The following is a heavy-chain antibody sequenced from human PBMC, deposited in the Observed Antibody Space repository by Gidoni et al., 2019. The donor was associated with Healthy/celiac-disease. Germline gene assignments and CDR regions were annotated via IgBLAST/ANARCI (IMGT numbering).Heavy chain of an antibody. D-gene: IGHD1-20*01. CDR3: ARGISNRRYYFDY. J-gene: IGHJ4*02. CDR1: GFTFSSYA. V-gene: IGHV3-30-3*01. Sequence: QVQLVESGGGVVQPGRSLRLSCAASGFTFSSYAMHWVRQAPGKGLEWVAVISYDGSNKYYADSVKGRFTISRDNSKNTLYLQMNSLRAEDTAVYYCARGISNRRYYFDYWGQGTLVTVSS. CDR2: ISYDGSNK.